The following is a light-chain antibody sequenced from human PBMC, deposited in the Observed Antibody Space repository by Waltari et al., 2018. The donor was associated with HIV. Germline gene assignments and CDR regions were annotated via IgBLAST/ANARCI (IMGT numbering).Light chain of an antibody. CDR2: DVN. CDR3: SSCASNNTLIV. J-gene: IGLJ2*01. V-gene: IGLV2-8*01. Sequence: HSALSQPPSDSGPPVPTVPLSCTTTRSDLRRNYFASWYQQQPDKAPKLVIYDVNQRPAGIPERFSGSKTDNTASLTVTGVQTEDEAIYYCSSCASNNTLIVFGGGTRLTVL. CDR1: RSDLRRNYF.